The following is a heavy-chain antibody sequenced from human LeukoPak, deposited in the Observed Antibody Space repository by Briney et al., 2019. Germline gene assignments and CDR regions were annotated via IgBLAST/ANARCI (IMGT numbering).Heavy chain of an antibody. J-gene: IGHJ6*02. Sequence: ASVKVSCKASGYSLTTCCMHWVRQAPGQGLEWMAIINPSGGGTKYAQKFQGRVTMTRDTPTNTVYMELSSLRTEDTAVYYCASVYLYGMDVWGQGTTVTVSS. CDR2: INPSGGGT. CDR3: ASVYLYGMDV. V-gene: IGHV1-46*01. D-gene: IGHD2-8*01. CDR1: GYSLTTCC.